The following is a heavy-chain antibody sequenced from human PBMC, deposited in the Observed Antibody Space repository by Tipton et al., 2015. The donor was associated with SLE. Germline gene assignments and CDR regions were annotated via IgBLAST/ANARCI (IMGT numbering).Heavy chain of an antibody. CDR2: IYHSGST. CDR1: GDSISSSKW. CDR3: ARRFFDGSGSI. J-gene: IGHJ4*02. D-gene: IGHD3-22*01. V-gene: IGHV4-4*01. Sequence: TLSLTCTVSGDSISSSKWWSWVRQSPGKGLEWIAEIYHSGSTNYNPSLKSRLNISVAKSKNQFSPKLTSVTAADTAVYFCARRFFDGSGSIWGQGTLVTVSS.